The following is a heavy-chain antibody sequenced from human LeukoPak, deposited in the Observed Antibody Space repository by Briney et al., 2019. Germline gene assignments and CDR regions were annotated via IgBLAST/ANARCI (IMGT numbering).Heavy chain of an antibody. J-gene: IGHJ6*02. CDR2: ISWNSGSI. V-gene: IGHV3-9*01. D-gene: IGHD6-19*01. CDR1: GFTFYDYA. Sequence: GGSLRLSCAASGFTFYDYAMHWVRHAPGKGLEWVSGISWNSGSIGYADSVKGRFTISRDNAKNSLYLQMNSLRAEDTALYYCAKDNIDGIAVAGTSSYGMDVWGQGTTVTVSS. CDR3: AKDNIDGIAVAGTSSYGMDV.